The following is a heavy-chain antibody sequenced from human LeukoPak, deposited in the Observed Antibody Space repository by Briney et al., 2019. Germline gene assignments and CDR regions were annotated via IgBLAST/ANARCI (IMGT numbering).Heavy chain of an antibody. CDR3: ARGSSGSNINFDY. CDR2: IIPIFGTA. CDR1: GRTFSSYA. V-gene: IGHV1-69*05. J-gene: IGHJ4*02. D-gene: IGHD3-22*01. Sequence: SVKVSCKASGRTFSSYAISWVRQAPGQGLEWMGRIIPIFGTANYAQKFQGRVTITTDESTSTAYMELSSLRSEDTAVYYCARGSSGSNINFDYWGQGTLVTASS.